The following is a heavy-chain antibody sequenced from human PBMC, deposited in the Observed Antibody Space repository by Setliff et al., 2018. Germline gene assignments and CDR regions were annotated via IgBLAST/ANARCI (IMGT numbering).Heavy chain of an antibody. J-gene: IGHJ3*02. CDR1: GFTFSSYW. V-gene: IGHV3-7*01. CDR2: IKQGGSEK. D-gene: IGHD5-18*01. CDR3: ARDGYSYGYAFDI. Sequence: PGGSLRLSCAASGFTFSSYWMSWVRQAPGKGLEWVANIKQGGSEKYYVDSVKGRFTISRDNAKNSLYLQMNSLRAEDTAVYYCARDGYSYGYAFDIWGQGTMVTVSS.